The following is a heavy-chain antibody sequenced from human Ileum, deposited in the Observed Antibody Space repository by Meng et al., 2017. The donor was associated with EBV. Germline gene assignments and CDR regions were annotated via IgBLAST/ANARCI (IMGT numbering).Heavy chain of an antibody. J-gene: IGHJ4*02. CDR2: IYHNGGT. CDR1: GGSITERTS. D-gene: IGHD5-18*01. Sequence: QLQESGPGLVNPSGPLSLTCAVPGGSITERTSWSWVRQPPGQGLEWIGEIYHNGGTNYNPSLKSRVTISVDKSKNEISLKLRSVAAADTAVYYCARWAFIYSYGFDNWGQGTLVTVSS. CDR3: ARWAFIYSYGFDN. V-gene: IGHV4-4*02.